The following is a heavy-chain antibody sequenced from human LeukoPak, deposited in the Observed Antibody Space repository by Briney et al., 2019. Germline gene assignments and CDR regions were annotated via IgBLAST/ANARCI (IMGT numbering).Heavy chain of an antibody. CDR1: GGSFSGYY. CDR3: ARGRYSYVGPIDY. V-gene: IGHV4-34*01. D-gene: IGHD5-18*01. CDR2: IYHSGST. J-gene: IGHJ4*02. Sequence: PSETLSLTCAVYGGSFSGYYWSWIRQPPGKGLEWIGSIYHSGSTYYNPSLKSRVTISVDTSKNQFSLKLSSVTAADTAVYYCARGRYSYVGPIDYWGQGTLVTVSS.